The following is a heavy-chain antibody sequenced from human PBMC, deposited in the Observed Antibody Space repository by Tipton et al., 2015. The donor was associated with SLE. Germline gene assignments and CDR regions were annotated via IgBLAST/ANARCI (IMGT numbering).Heavy chain of an antibody. D-gene: IGHD2-15*01. Sequence: TLSLTCTVSGDSFSNHFWSWIRQPPGKGLEWIGYISYTETTKYNPSLESRVIISADTSKNQFSLKLNSVTAVDTAIYYCARSLGAGFCSGGNCFEPLDYWGQGILVTVSS. CDR2: ISYTETT. CDR1: GDSFSNHF. V-gene: IGHV4-59*08. CDR3: ARSLGAGFCSGGNCFEPLDY. J-gene: IGHJ4*02.